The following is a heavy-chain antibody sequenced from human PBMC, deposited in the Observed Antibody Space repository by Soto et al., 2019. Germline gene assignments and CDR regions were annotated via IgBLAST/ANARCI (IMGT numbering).Heavy chain of an antibody. J-gene: IGHJ4*02. CDR3: ARCTRGSSGDY. Sequence: EVQLVESGGDLVQPGGSLRLSCVASGFTFNTYWMSWVRQAPGKGLEWVANIKEDGSDKYYVDSVKGRFTIPRDNAKNLLYLQMNSLGAGDTAMYYCARCTRGSSGDYWGQGTLVTVSS. V-gene: IGHV3-7*01. D-gene: IGHD6-25*01. CDR1: GFTFNTYW. CDR2: IKEDGSDK.